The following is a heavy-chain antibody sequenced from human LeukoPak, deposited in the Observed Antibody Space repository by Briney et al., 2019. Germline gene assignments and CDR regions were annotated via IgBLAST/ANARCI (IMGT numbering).Heavy chain of an antibody. J-gene: IGHJ3*02. CDR2: VYNSGST. V-gene: IGHV4-4*08. CDR1: GGFTSPYK. D-gene: IGHD2-8*01. CDR3: AREWSAFDM. Sequence: SETLSLTCTVSGGFTSPYKWSWIRQPPGKGLEWIGFVYNSGSTNYNPSLKSRVTISVDTSKNQFSLKLTSVSAADTAVYYCAREWSAFDMWGQGTMVTVSS.